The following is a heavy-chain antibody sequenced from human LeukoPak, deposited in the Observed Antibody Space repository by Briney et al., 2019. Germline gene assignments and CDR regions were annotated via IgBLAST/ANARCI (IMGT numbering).Heavy chain of an antibody. CDR2: ISYDGRNN. CDR3: AKLGFDSSGSHTLFDY. J-gene: IGHJ4*02. Sequence: GGSLRLSCAASGFTFSSYGMHWVRQAPGKGLEWVAIISYDGRNNHYADSVKGRFTISRDNSKNTLHLQMNSLRAEDTAVYYCAKLGFDSSGSHTLFDYWGQGTQVTVSS. V-gene: IGHV3-30*18. CDR1: GFTFSSYG. D-gene: IGHD3-22*01.